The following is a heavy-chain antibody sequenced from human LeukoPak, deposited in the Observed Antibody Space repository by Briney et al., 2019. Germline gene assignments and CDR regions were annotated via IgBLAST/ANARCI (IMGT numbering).Heavy chain of an antibody. CDR1: GGSFSGYY. D-gene: IGHD5-12*01. CDR3: ARVGYDTRYYFDY. CDR2: INHSGST. Sequence: PSETLSLTCAVYGGSFSGYYWSWIRQPPGRGLEWIGEINHSGSTNYNPSLKSRVTISVDTSKNQFSLKLSSVTAADTAVYYCARVGYDTRYYFDYWGQGTLVTVSS. J-gene: IGHJ4*02. V-gene: IGHV4-34*01.